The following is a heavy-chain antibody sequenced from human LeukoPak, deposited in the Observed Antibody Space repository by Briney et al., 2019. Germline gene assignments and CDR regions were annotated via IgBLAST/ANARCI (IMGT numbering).Heavy chain of an antibody. D-gene: IGHD6-19*01. Sequence: GGSLRLSCAASGFTFSSYSMNWVRQAPGKGLEWVSYISSSSSTIYYADSVKGRFTISRDNAKNSLYLQMNSLRAEDTAVYYCARAIEAAVAGINWFDPWGQGTLVTVSS. CDR1: GFTFSSYS. CDR2: ISSSSSTI. V-gene: IGHV3-48*01. J-gene: IGHJ5*02. CDR3: ARAIEAAVAGINWFDP.